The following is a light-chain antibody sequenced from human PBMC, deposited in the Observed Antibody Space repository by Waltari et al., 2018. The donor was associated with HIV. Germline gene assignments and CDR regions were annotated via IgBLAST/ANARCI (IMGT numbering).Light chain of an antibody. CDR3: QQYNSWPPGYT. CDR1: QSVRSN. CDR2: STS. V-gene: IGKV3-15*01. J-gene: IGKJ2*01. Sequence: EIVMTQSPATLSVSPGEGATLSCRASQSVRSNLAWYQQRPGQTPRLLIFSTSTRATGVPARFSGSGSGTEFTLTISSLQSEDFAVYYCQQYNSWPPGYTFGQGTKLEIK.